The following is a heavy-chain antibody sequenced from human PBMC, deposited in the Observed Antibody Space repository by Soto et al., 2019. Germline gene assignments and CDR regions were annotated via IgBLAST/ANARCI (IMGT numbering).Heavy chain of an antibody. CDR3: ARTMYSNRGWFDP. CDR2: ITSSGSLI. Sequence: LRLSCAASGFTFSSYDMNWVRQAPGKGLEWVSYITSSGSLIYYADSVRGRFTISRDNAKNSLYLQMNSLRAEDTGVYYCARTMYSNRGWFDPWGQGTLVTVSS. J-gene: IGHJ5*02. V-gene: IGHV3-48*03. CDR1: GFTFSSYD. D-gene: IGHD6-13*01.